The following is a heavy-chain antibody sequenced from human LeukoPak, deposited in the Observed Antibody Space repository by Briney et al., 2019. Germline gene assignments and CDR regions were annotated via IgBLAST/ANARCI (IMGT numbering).Heavy chain of an antibody. J-gene: IGHJ4*02. V-gene: IGHV3-33*08. CDR1: GFTFSSYW. D-gene: IGHD6-19*01. Sequence: PGGSLRLSCAASGFTFSSYWMSWVRQAPGKGLEWVAVIWDDGSEKYYAGFVEGRFAISRDNSKNTLYLQMNSLRTEDTAVYYCATSYSTGWSRGYFDYWGQGTLVTVSS. CDR3: ATSYSTGWSRGYFDY. CDR2: IWDDGSEK.